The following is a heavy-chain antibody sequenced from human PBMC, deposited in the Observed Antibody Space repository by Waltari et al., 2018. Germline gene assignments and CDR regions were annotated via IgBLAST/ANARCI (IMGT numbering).Heavy chain of an antibody. D-gene: IGHD2-2*01. CDR1: GYTFSVYY. Sequence: QVQLVQSGAEVKKPGASVKVSCKAFGYTFSVYYMYWVRQAPGQGLEWMGRINPKTSDIDYSQKFQGRFTMTADTSINTVYMELRRLRSDDTAVYFCASPSFSSPTSAGYWGQGTLVTVSS. CDR3: ASPSFSSPTSAGY. V-gene: IGHV1-2*06. J-gene: IGHJ4*02. CDR2: INPKTSDI.